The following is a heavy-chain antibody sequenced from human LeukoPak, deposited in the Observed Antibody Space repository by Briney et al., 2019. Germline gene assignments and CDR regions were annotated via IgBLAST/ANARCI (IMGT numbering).Heavy chain of an antibody. D-gene: IGHD4-17*01. CDR3: ATKTSYGDRYFDY. V-gene: IGHV3-23*01. Sequence: GGSLRLSCAASGFSFSSYAMSWIRQAPGKGLEWLSAISGTTGTTFYADSVKGRSTISRDNPKNTLFLQMNSLRAEDTAVYYCATKTSYGDRYFDYWGQGTLVTVSS. CDR1: GFSFSSYA. J-gene: IGHJ4*02. CDR2: ISGTTGTT.